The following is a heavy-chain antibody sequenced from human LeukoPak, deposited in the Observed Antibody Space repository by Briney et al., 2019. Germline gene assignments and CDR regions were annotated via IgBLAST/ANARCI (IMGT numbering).Heavy chain of an antibody. D-gene: IGHD6-19*01. V-gene: IGHV4-34*01. J-gene: IGHJ4*02. CDR3: ARGRNRSGWRTYYFDY. Sequence: SETLSLTFAVYGGSFSGYYWSWIRQPPGKGLEWIGEINHSGSTNYNPSLKSRVTISVDTSKNQFSLKLSSVTAADTAVYYCARGRNRSGWRTYYFDYWGQGTLVTVSS. CDR2: INHSGST. CDR1: GGSFSGYY.